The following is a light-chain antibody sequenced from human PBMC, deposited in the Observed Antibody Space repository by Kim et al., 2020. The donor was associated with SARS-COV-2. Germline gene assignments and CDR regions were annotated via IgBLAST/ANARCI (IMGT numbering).Light chain of an antibody. J-gene: IGLJ1*01. CDR2: EVR. V-gene: IGLV2-23*02. Sequence: SFTIPCTETSSDVGSYNLVSWYQQHPNKAPRLMIYEVRNRPSGVSNRFSGSKSGNTASLTISGLQAEDEADYYCCSYAGSTSFDVFGTGTKVTVL. CDR3: CSYAGSTSFDV. CDR1: SSDVGSYNL.